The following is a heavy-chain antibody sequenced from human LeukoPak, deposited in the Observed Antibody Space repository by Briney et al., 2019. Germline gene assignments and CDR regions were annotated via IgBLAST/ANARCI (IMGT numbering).Heavy chain of an antibody. CDR2: INWNGGRT. D-gene: IGHD7-27*01. J-gene: IGHJ4*02. V-gene: IGHV3-20*04. Sequence: PGXSLRLSCAASGFTFDDYGMSWVRQAPGKGLEWVSGINWNGGRTVYADSVKGRFTISRDNAKNSLYLQMNSLRAEDTALYYCARDRGELGERYFDYWGQGTLVTVSS. CDR3: ARDRGELGERYFDY. CDR1: GFTFDDYG.